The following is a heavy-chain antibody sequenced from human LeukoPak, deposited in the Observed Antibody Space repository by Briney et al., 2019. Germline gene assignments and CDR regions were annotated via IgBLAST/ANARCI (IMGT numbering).Heavy chain of an antibody. CDR1: GGSISSSSYY. D-gene: IGHD5-18*01. V-gene: IGHV4-39*07. CDR3: ARDNTVPIRGYSYRISRNWFDP. J-gene: IGHJ5*02. Sequence: KASETLSLTCTVSGGSISSSSYYWGWIRQPPGKGLEWIGSIYYSGSTYYNPSLKSRVTISVDTSKNQFSLKLSSVTAADTAVYYCARDNTVPIRGYSYRISRNWFDPWGQGTLVTVSS. CDR2: IYYSGST.